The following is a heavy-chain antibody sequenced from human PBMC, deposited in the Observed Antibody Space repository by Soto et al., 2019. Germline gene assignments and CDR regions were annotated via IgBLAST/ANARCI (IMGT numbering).Heavy chain of an antibody. CDR2: IAYDGNKK. V-gene: IGHV3-30*18. Sequence: QVQLVESGGGVVQPGRSPRLSCAASGFTYSNHGMHWVRQAPGKGLEWVAVIAYDGNKKYYADSVKGRFTISRDNSRNTLYLQMSGLRDEDTAVYYCAKDREVVGSSDHFDYWGQGTLVTVSS. CDR3: AKDREVVGSSDHFDY. D-gene: IGHD2-2*01. CDR1: GFTYSNHG. J-gene: IGHJ4*02.